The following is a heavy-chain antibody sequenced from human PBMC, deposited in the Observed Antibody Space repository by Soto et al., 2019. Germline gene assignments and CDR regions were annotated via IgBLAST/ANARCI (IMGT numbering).Heavy chain of an antibody. V-gene: IGHV1-2*02. J-gene: IGHJ6*02. CDR1: GYTFTGHY. CDR3: ARDVIVVVPAATLGYYYYGMDV. CDR2: INPNSGGT. Sequence: WASVKVSCKASGYTFTGHYMHWVRQAPGQGLEWMGWINPNSGGTNYAQKFQGRVTMTRDTSISTAYMELSRLRSDDTAVYYCARDVIVVVPAATLGYYYYGMDVWGQGTTVTVSS. D-gene: IGHD2-2*01.